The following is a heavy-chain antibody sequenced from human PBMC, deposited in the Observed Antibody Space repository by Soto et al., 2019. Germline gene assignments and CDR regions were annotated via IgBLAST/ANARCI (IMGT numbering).Heavy chain of an antibody. J-gene: IGHJ4*02. CDR2: FDPEDGET. CDR3: ATDSSRYCSGGSCYSGQALDY. D-gene: IGHD2-15*01. Sequence: ASVKVSCKVSGYTLTELSMHWVRQAPGKGLEWMGGFDPEDGETIYAQKFQGRVTMTEDTSTDTAYMELSSLRSEDTAVYYRATDSSRYCSGGSCYSGQALDYWGQGTLVTVSS. V-gene: IGHV1-24*01. CDR1: GYTLTELS.